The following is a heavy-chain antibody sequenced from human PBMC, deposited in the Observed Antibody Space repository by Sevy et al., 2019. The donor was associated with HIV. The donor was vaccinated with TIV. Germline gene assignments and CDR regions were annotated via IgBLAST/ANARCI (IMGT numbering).Heavy chain of an antibody. V-gene: IGHV3-23*01. J-gene: IGHJ4*02. CDR1: GFTFSKYS. D-gene: IGHD2-8*01. CDR3: AREGCTKPHDY. CDR2: LSFVCGEI. Sequence: GGSLRLSCAASGFTFSKYSMSWVRQPPGKGLEWVSTLSFVCGEINYADSVKGRFTISKDNSKSPVYLQMNNLRPEDTAVYYCAREGCTKPHDYWGQGTLVTVSS.